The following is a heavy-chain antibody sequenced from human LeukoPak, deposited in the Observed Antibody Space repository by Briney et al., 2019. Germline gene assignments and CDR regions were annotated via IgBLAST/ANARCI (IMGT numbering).Heavy chain of an antibody. CDR2: FDPAEGET. V-gene: IGHV1-24*01. Sequence: GASVTVSCKVSGYTLSEISMHWVRQAPGKGLEWKGGFDPAEGETIYAQKFQGRVTLTEDTSTNTAFLELSRLRSEDTAVYYCATDGRGHVMTLNYWGQGSLVTVSS. D-gene: IGHD3-10*01. CDR3: ATDGRGHVMTLNY. J-gene: IGHJ4*02. CDR1: GYTLSEIS.